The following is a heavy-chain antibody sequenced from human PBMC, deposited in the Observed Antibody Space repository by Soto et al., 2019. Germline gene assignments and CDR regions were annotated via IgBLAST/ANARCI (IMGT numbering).Heavy chain of an antibody. D-gene: IGHD3-22*01. Sequence: SVKVSCKASGGTFSSYAISWVRQAPGQGLEWMGGIIPILGTANYAQKFQGRVTITADESTSTAYMELSSLRSEDTAVYYCAVKNYYDSSGYGGPWFDPWGQGTLVTVSS. CDR3: AVKNYYDSSGYGGPWFDP. CDR2: IIPILGTA. J-gene: IGHJ5*02. V-gene: IGHV1-69*13. CDR1: GGTFSSYA.